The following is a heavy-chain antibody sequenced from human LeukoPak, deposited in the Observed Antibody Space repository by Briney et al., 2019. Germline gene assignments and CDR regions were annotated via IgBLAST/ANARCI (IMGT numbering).Heavy chain of an antibody. CDR1: GFTFSSYA. CDR2: IKQDGSEK. J-gene: IGHJ4*02. Sequence: PGGSLRLSCAASGFTFSSYAMSWVRQAPGKGLEWVANIKQDGSEKYYVDSVKGRFIISRDNAENSVYLQMISLRVEDTAVYYCARDRALYDRSGYYYTEDDYWGRGTLVTVSS. D-gene: IGHD3-22*01. V-gene: IGHV3-7*01. CDR3: ARDRALYDRSGYYYTEDDY.